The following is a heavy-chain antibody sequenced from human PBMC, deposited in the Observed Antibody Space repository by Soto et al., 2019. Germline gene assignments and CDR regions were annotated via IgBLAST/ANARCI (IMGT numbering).Heavy chain of an antibody. CDR3: AKVRYSSPMGYYYRMDV. J-gene: IGHJ6*02. CDR2: IIPIFGTA. CDR1: RVAFSKFI. Sequence: QAQLEQSGGEVKKPGSSVKVSCKASRVAFSKFIVTWVRQAPGLGLEWVGGIIPIFGTANYAQKFQGRVTITADESTSTSYMEMNNLRSEDTAVYYCAKVRYSSPMGYYYRMDVWGQATTVTVSS. D-gene: IGHD6-19*01. V-gene: IGHV1-69*01.